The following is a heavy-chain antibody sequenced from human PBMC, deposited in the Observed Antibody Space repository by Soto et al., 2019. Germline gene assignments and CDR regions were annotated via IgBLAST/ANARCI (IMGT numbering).Heavy chain of an antibody. J-gene: IGHJ5*02. CDR2: IYYSGSA. CDR3: ARLHCNSPNCVPLDP. V-gene: IGHV4-39*01. CDR1: GGSICSVSYY. D-gene: IGHD2-2*01. Sequence: PSETLSLTCSVSGGSICSVSYYWGWIRQPPGKGLEWIGSIYYSGSAYYSPSLKSRVTMSVDTSKNQLSLELRSVTAADTAVYYCARLHCNSPNCVPLDPWGQGTQVTVSS.